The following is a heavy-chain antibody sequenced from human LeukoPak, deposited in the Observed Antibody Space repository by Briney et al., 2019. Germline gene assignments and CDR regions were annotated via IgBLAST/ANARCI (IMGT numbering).Heavy chain of an antibody. CDR3: ARFGSYTLRGNWFDP. CDR1: GYTFTGYY. CDR2: INPNSGGT. J-gene: IGHJ5*02. Sequence: ASVKVSCKASGYTFTGYYMHWVRQAPGQGLEWMGWINPNSGGTNYAQKFQGRVTMTRYTSISTAYMELSRLRSDDTAVYYCARFGSYTLRGNWFDPWGQGTLVTVSS. V-gene: IGHV1-2*02. D-gene: IGHD1-26*01.